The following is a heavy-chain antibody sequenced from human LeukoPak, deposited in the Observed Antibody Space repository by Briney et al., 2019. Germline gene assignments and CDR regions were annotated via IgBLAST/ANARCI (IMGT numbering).Heavy chain of an antibody. J-gene: IGHJ4*02. Sequence: GGSLRLSCAASGFTFSSYWMHWVRQAPGKGLVWASRINSDGSSTSYADSVKGRFTISRDNAKNTLYLQMNSLRAEDTAVYYCARDPLYCTNGVCPWVYFDYWGQGTLVTVSS. CDR3: ARDPLYCTNGVCPWVYFDY. CDR1: GFTFSSYW. CDR2: INSDGSST. V-gene: IGHV3-74*01. D-gene: IGHD2-8*01.